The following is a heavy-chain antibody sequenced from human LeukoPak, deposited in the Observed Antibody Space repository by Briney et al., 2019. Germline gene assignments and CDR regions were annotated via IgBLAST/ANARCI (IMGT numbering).Heavy chain of an antibody. CDR3: AKLRGATINAWYFDY. V-gene: IGHV3-66*01. D-gene: IGHD5-12*01. J-gene: IGHJ4*02. CDR2: IYSGGST. CDR1: GFSVNNHY. Sequence: GGSLRLSCAVSGFSVNNHYISWVRQAPGKGLEWVSVIYSGGSTYYADSVKGRFTISRDNSKNTVYLQMYSLRAEDTAVYYCAKLRGATINAWYFDYWGQGTLVTVSS.